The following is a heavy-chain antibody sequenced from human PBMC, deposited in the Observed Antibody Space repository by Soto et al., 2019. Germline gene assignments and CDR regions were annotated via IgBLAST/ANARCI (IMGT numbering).Heavy chain of an antibody. D-gene: IGHD3-22*01. V-gene: IGHV3-33*01. CDR2: IWYDGSNK. CDR3: ASEKDYHDTSGYFDY. Sequence: GGSLSLSCAASGFTFSSYGMHWVRQAPGKGLEWVAVIWYDGSNKYYADSVKGRFTISRDNSKNTLYLQMNSLRAEDTAVYYCASEKDYHDTSGYFDYWGQGTLVTVSS. J-gene: IGHJ4*02. CDR1: GFTFSSYG.